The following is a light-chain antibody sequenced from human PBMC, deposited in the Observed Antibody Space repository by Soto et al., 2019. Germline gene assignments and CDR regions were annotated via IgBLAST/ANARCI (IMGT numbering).Light chain of an antibody. Sequence: QSALTQPASVSGSPGQSITISCTGTSSDVGSYNLVSWYQHHPGKAPKLMIYEVSTRPSGVSNRFSGSNSVNTASLTISGLQAKDEADYYCSSYACSRTFPYVFGNGTKVTVL. CDR1: SSDVGSYNL. J-gene: IGLJ1*01. V-gene: IGLV2-23*02. CDR2: EVS. CDR3: SSYACSRTFPYV.